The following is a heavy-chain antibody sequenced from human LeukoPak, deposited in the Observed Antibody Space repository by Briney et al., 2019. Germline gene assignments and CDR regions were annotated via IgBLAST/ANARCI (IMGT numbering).Heavy chain of an antibody. V-gene: IGHV3-7*01. CDR2: IKQDGKAK. J-gene: IGHJ4*02. D-gene: IGHD6-19*01. Sequence: GGSLRLSCAASGFTFSSYWMSWVRQAPGKGLEWVANIKQDGKAKYYVDSVKGRFTISRDSAKNSLYLQMNSLKTEDTAVYYCTKGRYTSGGFDYWGQGTLVTVSS. CDR3: TKGRYTSGGFDY. CDR1: GFTFSSYW.